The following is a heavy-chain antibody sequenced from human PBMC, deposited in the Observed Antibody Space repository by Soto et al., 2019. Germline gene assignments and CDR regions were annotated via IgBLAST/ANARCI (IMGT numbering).Heavy chain of an antibody. D-gene: IGHD6-6*01. CDR2: ISWDGGST. CDR3: AKASIAARPYYYGMDV. V-gene: IGHV3-43*01. J-gene: IGHJ6*02. CDR1: GFTFDDYT. Sequence: SGGSLRLSCAASGFTFDDYTMHWVRQAPGKGLEWVSLISWDGGSTYYADSVKGRFTISRDNSKNSLYLQMNSLRTEDTALYYCAKASIAARPYYYGMDVWGQGTTVTVSS.